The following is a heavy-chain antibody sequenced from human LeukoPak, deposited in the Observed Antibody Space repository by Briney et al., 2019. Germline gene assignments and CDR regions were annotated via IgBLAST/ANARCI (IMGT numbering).Heavy chain of an antibody. D-gene: IGHD3-10*01. CDR2: INPSGGST. CDR3: ARGYGSGSYYKWSFDY. CDR1: GYTFTCYY. J-gene: IGHJ4*02. V-gene: IGHV1-46*01. Sequence: ASVKVSCKASGYTFTCYYMHWVRQAPGQGLEWMGIINPSGGSTSYAQKFQGRVTMTRDTSTSTVYMELSSLRSEDTAVYYCARGYGSGSYYKWSFDYWGQGTLVTVSS.